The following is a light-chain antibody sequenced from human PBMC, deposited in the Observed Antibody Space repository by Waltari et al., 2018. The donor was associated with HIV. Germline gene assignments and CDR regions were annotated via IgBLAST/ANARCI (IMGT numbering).Light chain of an antibody. CDR3: CSYAGSYGYV. Sequence: QSALTQPRSVSGSPGQSVTISCTGTSSDVGGYNYVSWYQQRPGKAPKLMICDVSKRPSGVPDRFSGSKSGNTASLTISGLQAEDEADYYCCSYAGSYGYVFGTGTKVTVL. V-gene: IGLV2-11*01. CDR2: DVS. J-gene: IGLJ1*01. CDR1: SSDVGGYNY.